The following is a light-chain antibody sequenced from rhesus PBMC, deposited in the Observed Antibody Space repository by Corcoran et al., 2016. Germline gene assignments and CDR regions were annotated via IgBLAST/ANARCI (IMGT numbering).Light chain of an antibody. CDR2: RAS. Sequence: DIQMTQSPSSLSASVGDRVTITCQASQSLSNYLNWYQQKPGKIPKLLYYRASRLQSGIPSRFSGSGYGTDFTLTISSLQPEDFATYYCQQGYSYPFTFGPGTKLDIK. V-gene: IGKV1S9*01. J-gene: IGKJ3*01. CDR1: QSLSNY. CDR3: QQGYSYPFT.